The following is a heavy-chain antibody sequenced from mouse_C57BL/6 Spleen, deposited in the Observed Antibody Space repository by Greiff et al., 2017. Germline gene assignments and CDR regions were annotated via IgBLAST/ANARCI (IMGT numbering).Heavy chain of an antibody. D-gene: IGHD3-2*02. J-gene: IGHJ4*01. CDR2: IYPGDGDT. V-gene: IGHV1-82*01. CDR1: GYAFSSSW. CDR3: AREATQEYYAMDY. Sequence: VQLQQSGPELVKPGASVKISCKASGYAFSSSWMNWVKQRPGKGLEWIGRIYPGDGDTNYNGKFKGKATLTADKSSSTAYMQLSSLTSEDSAVYFCAREATQEYYAMDYWGQGTSVTVSS.